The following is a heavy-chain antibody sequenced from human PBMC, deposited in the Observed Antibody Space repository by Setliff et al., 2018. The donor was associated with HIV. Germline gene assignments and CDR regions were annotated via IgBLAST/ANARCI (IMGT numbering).Heavy chain of an antibody. Sequence: SETLSLTCAVYGGSFSGYYWNWIRQPPGKGLEWIGEINHSGSTHYNPSLKRRVTISIDKSKKQFSLKVRSVTAADTAVYYCARDQSDWFYWGQGILVTVS. V-gene: IGHV4-34*01. CDR1: GGSFSGYY. J-gene: IGHJ4*02. CDR2: INHSGST. D-gene: IGHD3-3*01. CDR3: ARDQSDWFY.